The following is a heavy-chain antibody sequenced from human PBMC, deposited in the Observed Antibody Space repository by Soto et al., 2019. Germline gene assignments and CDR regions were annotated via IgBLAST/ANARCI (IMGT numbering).Heavy chain of an antibody. J-gene: IGHJ6*02. D-gene: IGHD3-10*01. V-gene: IGHV3-23*01. CDR2: VSAGGDMT. CDR3: ARGDRGGSGSPTSYYYAGLDV. CDR1: GFTFSSYA. Sequence: DVQLLESGGHLVQPGGSLRLSCAASGFTFSSYAMSWVRQAPGKGLDWVSSVSAGGDMTYYADSVKGRFTISRDNSNNALFLQMNSLRIEDTALYYCARGDRGGSGSPTSYYYAGLDVWGQGTPVTVS.